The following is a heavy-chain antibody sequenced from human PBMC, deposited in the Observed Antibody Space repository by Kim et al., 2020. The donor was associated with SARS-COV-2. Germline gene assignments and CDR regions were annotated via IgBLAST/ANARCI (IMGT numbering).Heavy chain of an antibody. D-gene: IGHD6-19*01. V-gene: IGHV3-7*01. Sequence: YVDSVKGRFTISRDNAKNSLYLQMNSLRAEDTAVYYCARDFTAVAGTCDYWGQGTLVTVSS. CDR3: ARDFTAVAGTCDY. J-gene: IGHJ4*02.